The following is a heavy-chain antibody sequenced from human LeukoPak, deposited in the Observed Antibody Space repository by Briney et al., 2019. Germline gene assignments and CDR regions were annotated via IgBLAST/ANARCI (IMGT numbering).Heavy chain of an antibody. CDR2: IEWDDEK. CDR1: GFSLRTSGMC. J-gene: IGHJ4*02. V-gene: IGHV2-70*01. CDR3: ARLFREGGYDFSFDY. Sequence: SGPALVKPTQTLTRTCTFSGFSLRTSGMCVSWILPPPGRALEWLALIEWDDEKYYSTSLKTRLTISKDTSKNQVVLTMTHMDPVDTATYFCARLFREGGYDFSFDYWGQGTLVTVSS. D-gene: IGHD5-12*01.